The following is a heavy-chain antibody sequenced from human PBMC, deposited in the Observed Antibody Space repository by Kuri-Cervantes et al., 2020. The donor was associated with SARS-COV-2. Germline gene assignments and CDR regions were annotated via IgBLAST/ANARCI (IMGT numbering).Heavy chain of an antibody. CDR1: GFTFSSYD. CDR2: IGTAGDT. CDR3: ARGLGFWSGYYIQPRGQYFQH. Sequence: GESLKISCAACGFTFSSYDMHWVRQATGKGLEWVSAIGTAGDTYYPGSVKGQFTISRENAKNSLYLQMNSLRAEDTAVYYCARGLGFWSGYYIQPRGQYFQHWGQGTLVTVSS. V-gene: IGHV3-13*03. J-gene: IGHJ1*01. D-gene: IGHD3-3*01.